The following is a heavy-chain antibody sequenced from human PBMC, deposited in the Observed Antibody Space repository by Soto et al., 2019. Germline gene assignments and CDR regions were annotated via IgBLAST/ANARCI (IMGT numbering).Heavy chain of an antibody. D-gene: IGHD2-21*01. CDR1: GGIFNTYS. Sequence: QVQLVQSGAEVKKPGSSLKVSCKDSGGIFNTYSMFGVRQAPGQGLEWMGRIIPMLGVRNYAQRFQDRVTITADKSTATVHMELSSLRSEDTALYYCTIGSWSGEVFDIWGQGTMVTVSS. CDR3: TIGSWSGEVFDI. CDR2: IIPMLGVR. V-gene: IGHV1-69*02. J-gene: IGHJ3*02.